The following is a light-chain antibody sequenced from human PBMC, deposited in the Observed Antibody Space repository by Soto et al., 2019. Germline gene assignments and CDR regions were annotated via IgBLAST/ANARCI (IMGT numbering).Light chain of an antibody. J-gene: IGLJ1*01. V-gene: IGLV2-14*01. CDR2: EVS. Sequence: QSALNQPASVSGSPGQSITISCTGTSSDVGGYNYVSWYQQHPCKAPKLMIYEVSNRPSGVSNRFSGSKSGNTASLTISGLQAEDEADYYCSSYTSSSIDYVFGTGTKLTVL. CDR1: SSDVGGYNY. CDR3: SSYTSSSIDYV.